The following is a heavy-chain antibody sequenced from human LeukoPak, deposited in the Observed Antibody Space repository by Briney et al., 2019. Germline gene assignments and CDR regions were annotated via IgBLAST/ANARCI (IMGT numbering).Heavy chain of an antibody. CDR2: MSYDGSNK. J-gene: IGHJ4*02. CDR1: GFTFSSYG. D-gene: IGHD6-19*01. CDR3: AKNTVAATWGPFDY. V-gene: IGHV3-30*18. Sequence: GKSLRLSCVASGFTFSSYGMHWVRQAPGKGLVWVAFMSYDGSNKYYADSVKGRYTISRDNSKNTLYLQMNSLRAEDTALYYCAKNTVAATWGPFDYWGQGTLVTVSS.